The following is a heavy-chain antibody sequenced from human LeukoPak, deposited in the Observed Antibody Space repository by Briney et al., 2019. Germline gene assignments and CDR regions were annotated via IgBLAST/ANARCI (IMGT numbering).Heavy chain of an antibody. Sequence: ASVKVSCKASGYTFTGYYMHWVRQAPGQGLEWMGWINPNSGGTNYAQKFPGRVTMTRDTSISTAYMELSRLRSDDTAVYYCARDSGGGYYYGSSGYYAEYFQHWGQGTLVTVSS. CDR1: GYTFTGYY. J-gene: IGHJ1*01. CDR3: ARDSGGGYYYGSSGYYAEYFQH. D-gene: IGHD3-22*01. V-gene: IGHV1-2*02. CDR2: INPNSGGT.